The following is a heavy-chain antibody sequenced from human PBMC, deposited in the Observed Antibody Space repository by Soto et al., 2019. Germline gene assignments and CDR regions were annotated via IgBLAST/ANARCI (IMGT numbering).Heavy chain of an antibody. V-gene: IGHV3-64D*06. J-gene: IGHJ4*02. CDR3: VKQAHGLDGVAFDY. D-gene: IGHD2-15*01. Sequence: GGSLRLSCTASGFIFSESTIYWVRQVPGKGLEAISAVSTSGRSTYYADSVKDRFTISRDNSKNTLFLQMGSLRPEDTAIYYCVKQAHGLDGVAFDYWGQGTQVTVSS. CDR2: VSTSGRST. CDR1: GFIFSEST.